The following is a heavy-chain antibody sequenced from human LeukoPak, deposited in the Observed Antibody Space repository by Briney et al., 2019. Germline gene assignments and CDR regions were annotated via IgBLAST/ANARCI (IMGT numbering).Heavy chain of an antibody. CDR1: GFTFSGFV. V-gene: IGHV3-73*01. CDR3: AKDASDYDILTGYYYYYMDV. CDR2: IRSTANGYAT. J-gene: IGHJ6*03. Sequence: GGSLTLSCAASGFTFSGFVLHWVRQASGKGLEWVGRIRSTANGYATAYAASVKGRFTISRDDSKNTAYLQMASLKTEDTAVYYCAKDASDYDILTGYYYYYMDVWGKGTTVTVSS. D-gene: IGHD3-9*01.